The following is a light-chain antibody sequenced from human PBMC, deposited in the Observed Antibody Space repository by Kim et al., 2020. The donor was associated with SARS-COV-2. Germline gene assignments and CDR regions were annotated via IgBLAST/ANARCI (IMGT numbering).Light chain of an antibody. V-gene: IGKV3-20*01. Sequence: LSPGERATLSCRASQSVSSSYLAWYQQKPGQAPRLLIYGASSRATGIPDRFSGSGSGTDFTLTISRLEPEDFAVYYCQQYGSSPSFGPGTKVDIK. CDR3: QQYGSSPS. J-gene: IGKJ3*01. CDR1: QSVSSSY. CDR2: GAS.